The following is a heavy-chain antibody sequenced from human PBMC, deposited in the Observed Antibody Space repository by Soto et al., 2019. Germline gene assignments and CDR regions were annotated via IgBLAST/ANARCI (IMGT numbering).Heavy chain of an antibody. Sequence: SVKVSCKASGFTFTSSAVQWVRQARGQRLEWIGWIVVGSGNTNYAQKFQERVTITRDMSTSTAYMELSSLRSEDTAVYYCAADVGYDFWSGYYRFEYWGQGTLVTVSS. D-gene: IGHD3-3*01. CDR2: IVVGSGNT. CDR3: AADVGYDFWSGYYRFEY. J-gene: IGHJ4*02. V-gene: IGHV1-58*01. CDR1: GFTFTSSA.